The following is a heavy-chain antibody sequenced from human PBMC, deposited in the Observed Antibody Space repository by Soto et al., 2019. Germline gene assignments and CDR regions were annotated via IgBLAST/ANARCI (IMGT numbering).Heavy chain of an antibody. CDR3: ARGIPEYDYIWGSYRYSHYYSFDY. CDR2: IYYSGST. V-gene: IGHV4-31*03. Sequence: PSETLSLTCTVSGGSISSGGYYWSWIRQHPGKGLEWIGYIYYSGSTYYNPSLKSRVTISVDTSKNQFSLKLSSVTAADTAVYYCARGIPEYDYIWGSYRYSHYYSFDYWGQGTLVTVSS. D-gene: IGHD3-16*02. J-gene: IGHJ4*02. CDR1: GGSISSGGYY.